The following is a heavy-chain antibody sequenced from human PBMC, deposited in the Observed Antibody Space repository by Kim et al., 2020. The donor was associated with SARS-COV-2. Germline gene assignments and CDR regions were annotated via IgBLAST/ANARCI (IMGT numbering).Heavy chain of an antibody. V-gene: IGHV3-23*01. D-gene: IGHD3-10*01. J-gene: IGHJ3*02. CDR3: AKDVTQYYYGSGSPYDAFDI. CDR2: ISGSGGST. Sequence: GGSLRLSCAASGFIFSSYAMTWVRQAPGKGLEWVSVISGSGGSTYYADSVKGRFIISRDNSKNTLYLRMNSLRAEDTAVYYCAKDVTQYYYGSGSPYDAFDIWGQGTMVTVSS. CDR1: GFIFSSYA.